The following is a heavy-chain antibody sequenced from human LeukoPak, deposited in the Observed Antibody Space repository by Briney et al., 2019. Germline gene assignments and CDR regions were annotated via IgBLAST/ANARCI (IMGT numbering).Heavy chain of an antibody. CDR3: ARDLTYCSSTSCLYYYYYYGMDV. Sequence: GGSLRLSCAASGFTFSSYGMHWVRQAPGKGLEWVAVISYDGSNKYYADSVKDRFTISRDNSKNTLYLQMNSLRAEDTAVYYCARDLTYCSSTSCLYYYYYYGMDVWGQGTTVTVSS. CDR1: GFTFSSYG. J-gene: IGHJ6*02. D-gene: IGHD2-2*01. V-gene: IGHV3-30*03. CDR2: ISYDGSNK.